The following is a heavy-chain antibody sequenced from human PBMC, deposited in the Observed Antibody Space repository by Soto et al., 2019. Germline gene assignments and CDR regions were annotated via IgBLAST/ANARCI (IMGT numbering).Heavy chain of an antibody. V-gene: IGHV4-61*08. CDR2: IYHTGST. CDR1: SDRMYIADYA. J-gene: IGHJ4*02. Sequence: SGTMYLTRTAWSDRMYIADYAWSWNRQPPGKGLEWIGFIYHTGSTNYSPSLKSRVTISVDTSKNQFSLKLSSVTAADTAVYNCARAGAATLSDYWGQGTLVTVSS. CDR3: ARAGAATLSDY. D-gene: IGHD2-15*01.